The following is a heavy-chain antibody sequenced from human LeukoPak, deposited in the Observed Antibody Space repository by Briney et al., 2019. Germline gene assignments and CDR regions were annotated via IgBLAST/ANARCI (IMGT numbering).Heavy chain of an antibody. Sequence: GGSLRLSCAASGFTFSSYSMIWVRQAPGKGLEWVSYISSSSSTIYYADSVKGRFTISRDNAKNSLYLQMHSLRDEDTAVYYCARDQLLGFTIFGSYGMDVWGQGTTVTVSS. V-gene: IGHV3-48*02. D-gene: IGHD3-3*01. CDR3: ARDQLLGFTIFGSYGMDV. CDR1: GFTFSSYS. CDR2: ISSSSSTI. J-gene: IGHJ6*02.